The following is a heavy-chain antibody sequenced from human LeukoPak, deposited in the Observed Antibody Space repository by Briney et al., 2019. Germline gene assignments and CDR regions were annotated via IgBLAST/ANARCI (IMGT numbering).Heavy chain of an antibody. CDR1: GGSISSYY. Sequence: SETLSLTCAVYGGSISSYYWSWIRQPPGKGLEWIGYIYYSGSTNYNPSLKSRVTISIDTSKNQFSLKLSSVTAADTAVYYCARVSHYYVDDWGQGTMVTVSS. D-gene: IGHD3-10*02. V-gene: IGHV4-59*01. J-gene: IGHJ3*01. CDR2: IYYSGST. CDR3: ARVSHYYVDD.